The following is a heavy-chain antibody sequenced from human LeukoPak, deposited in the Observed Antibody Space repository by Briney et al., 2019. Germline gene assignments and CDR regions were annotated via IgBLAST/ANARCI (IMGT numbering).Heavy chain of an antibody. V-gene: IGHV3-53*01. CDR1: GLTGSHNY. Sequence: GGSLRLSCAASGLTGSHNYVSWARQAPGKGLEWVSAIHTSGDTCYADSVKGRFTISRDTSKNTLYLQINSLRVEDTAVYYCIVFGDSNHWGQGTLVTVSS. CDR2: IHTSGDT. CDR3: IVFGDSNH. J-gene: IGHJ5*02. D-gene: IGHD4-17*01.